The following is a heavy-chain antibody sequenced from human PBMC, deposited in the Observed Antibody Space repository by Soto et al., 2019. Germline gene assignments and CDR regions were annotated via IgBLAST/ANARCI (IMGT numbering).Heavy chain of an antibody. V-gene: IGHV3-23*01. Sequence: GSLRLSCAASGFTFSSYAMNWVRQAPGKGLEWVSVISGSGGSTYYADSVKGRFTISRDNSKNTLYLQMNSLRAEDTAVYYCASRSSGWYFDYWGQGTLVTVSS. CDR3: ASRSSGWYFDY. D-gene: IGHD6-19*01. CDR1: GFTFSSYA. J-gene: IGHJ4*02. CDR2: ISGSGGST.